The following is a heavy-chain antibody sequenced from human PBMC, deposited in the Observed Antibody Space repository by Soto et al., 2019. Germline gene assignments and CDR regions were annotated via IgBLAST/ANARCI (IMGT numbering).Heavy chain of an antibody. Sequence: SETLSLTCTVSGGSINTSYWSWVRQPAGKGLEWIGRIFSSGSTSFNPSLESRVAMPVDTSKNHFSLNLSSVTAADMAVYYCAREGSYSAYNFAHGIQLWSFDFWGQGALVTVSS. CDR2: IFSSGST. D-gene: IGHD5-12*01. CDR3: AREGSYSAYNFAHGIQLWSFDF. V-gene: IGHV4-4*07. J-gene: IGHJ4*02. CDR1: GGSINTSY.